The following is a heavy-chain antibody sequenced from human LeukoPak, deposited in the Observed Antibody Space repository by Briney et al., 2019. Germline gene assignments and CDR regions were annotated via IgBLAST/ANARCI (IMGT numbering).Heavy chain of an antibody. J-gene: IGHJ4*02. CDR2: FKPNSGDT. Sequence: GASVKVSCMASGYTFTGHYMHWVRQAPGQGLEWMGWFKPNSGDTNYAQKFQGRFTMTWDTSISTAYMELTRLRSEDTAVYYCARAGGYCGRISCPYYFDYWGQGSLVAVSS. D-gene: IGHD2-15*01. V-gene: IGHV1-2*02. CDR3: ARAGGYCGRISCPYYFDY. CDR1: GYTFTGHY.